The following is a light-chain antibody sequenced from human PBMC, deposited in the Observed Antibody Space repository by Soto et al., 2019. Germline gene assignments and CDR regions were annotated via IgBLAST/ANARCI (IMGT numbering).Light chain of an antibody. CDR3: QHFYTHPPT. V-gene: IGKV1-8*01. CDR2: GAS. Sequence: MAQSPATLSVSPGERATLSCRASQSVSSNLAWYQQKPGKAPKLLISGASTLQIGVPSRFSGSGSGTDFTLTINSLQSEDFATYLCQHFYTHPPTFGQGTKVDIK. J-gene: IGKJ1*01. CDR1: QSVSSN.